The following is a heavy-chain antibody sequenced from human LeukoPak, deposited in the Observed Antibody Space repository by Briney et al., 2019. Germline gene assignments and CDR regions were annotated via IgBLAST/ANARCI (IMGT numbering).Heavy chain of an antibody. CDR2: MYYSGST. CDR1: GGSISSSRYY. CDR3: ARESSSWTRYFDY. V-gene: IGHV4-39*07. D-gene: IGHD6-13*01. J-gene: IGHJ4*02. Sequence: SETLSLTCTVSGGSISSSRYYGGWIRQPPGKGLEWIGSMYYSGSTYYNPSLKSRVTISVDTSKNQFSLKLSSVTAADTAVYYCARESSSWTRYFDYWGQGTLVTVSS.